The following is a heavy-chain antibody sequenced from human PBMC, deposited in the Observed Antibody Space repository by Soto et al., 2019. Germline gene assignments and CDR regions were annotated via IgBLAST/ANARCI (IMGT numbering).Heavy chain of an antibody. V-gene: IGHV4-4*02. CDR1: GGSISSSNW. CDR3: ARDGSGSYYNLPFDY. CDR2: IYHSGST. D-gene: IGHD3-10*01. J-gene: IGHJ4*02. Sequence: SETLSLTCTVSGGSISSSNWWSWVRQPPGKGLEWIGEIYHSGSTNYNPSLKSRVTISVDKSKSQFSLKLSSVTAADTAVYYCARDGSGSYYNLPFDYWGQGTLVTVSS.